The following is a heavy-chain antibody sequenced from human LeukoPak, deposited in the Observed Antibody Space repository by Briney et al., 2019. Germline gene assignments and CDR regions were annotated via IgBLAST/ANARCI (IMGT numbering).Heavy chain of an antibody. CDR3: ARDYDDYDLHLLAFDI. Sequence: ASVKVSCKASGYTFTGYYMHWVRQAPGQGLEWMGWINPNSGGTNYAQKFQGRVTMTRDTSISTAYMELSRLRSDDTAVYYCARDYDDYDLHLLAFDIWGQGTMVTVSS. CDR2: INPNSGGT. V-gene: IGHV1-2*02. J-gene: IGHJ3*02. CDR1: GYTFTGYY. D-gene: IGHD3-22*01.